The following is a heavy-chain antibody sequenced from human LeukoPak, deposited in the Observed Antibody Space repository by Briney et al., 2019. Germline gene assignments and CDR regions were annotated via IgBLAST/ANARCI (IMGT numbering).Heavy chain of an antibody. CDR3: ARGDNWNSYYYYYMDV. Sequence: PGGSLRLSCAASGFTFNSYSMNWVRQAPGKGLEWVSYISSSGSSIYYADSVKGRFTISRDNAENSLNLQMSSLRAEDTAVYYCARGDNWNSYYYYYMDVWGKGTTVTVFS. D-gene: IGHD1-7*01. V-gene: IGHV3-48*04. CDR2: ISSSGSSI. CDR1: GFTFNSYS. J-gene: IGHJ6*03.